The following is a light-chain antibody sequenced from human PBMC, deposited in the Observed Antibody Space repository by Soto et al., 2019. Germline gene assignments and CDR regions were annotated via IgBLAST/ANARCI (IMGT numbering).Light chain of an antibody. CDR2: GAS. V-gene: IGKV3-15*01. CDR1: QSVRSN. Sequence: EIVMTQSPATLSASPGERATLSCRASQSVRSNLARYQQKPGQAPRLLIYGASTRATGIPARFSGSGSGTEFTLSIGSLQSEDFAVYYCQQYNDWPPTFGQGTKV. CDR3: QQYNDWPPT. J-gene: IGKJ1*01.